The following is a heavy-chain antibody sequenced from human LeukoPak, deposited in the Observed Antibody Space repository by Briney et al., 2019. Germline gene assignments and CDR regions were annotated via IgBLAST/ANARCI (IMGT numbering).Heavy chain of an antibody. Sequence: GGSLRLSCAASGFTFSNYEINWVRQAPGRGLEWISYISGSGSTIYYADSVKGRFTITRDNAKKSPYLQMNSLRAEDTAVYYCARSGISGSYYAYWGQGTLVTVSS. V-gene: IGHV3-48*03. CDR3: ARSGISGSYYAY. CDR2: ISGSGSTI. D-gene: IGHD1-26*01. J-gene: IGHJ4*02. CDR1: GFTFSNYE.